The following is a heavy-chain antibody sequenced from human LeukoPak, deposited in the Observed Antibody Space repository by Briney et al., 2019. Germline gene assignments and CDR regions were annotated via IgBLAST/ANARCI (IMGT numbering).Heavy chain of an antibody. D-gene: IGHD6-13*01. CDR1: GFAFSSDW. Sequence: GGSLRLSCAASGFAFSSDWMHWVRQAPGKGLVWVSRLNSDGSSTTYADSVKGRFTISRDNAKNTLYLQMNSLRAEDTALYYCASRWWYFDLWGRGTLVTASS. CDR3: ASRWWYFDL. V-gene: IGHV3-74*03. J-gene: IGHJ2*01. CDR2: LNSDGSST.